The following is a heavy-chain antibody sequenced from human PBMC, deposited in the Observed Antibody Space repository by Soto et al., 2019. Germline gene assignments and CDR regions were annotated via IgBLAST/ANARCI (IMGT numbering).Heavy chain of an antibody. CDR3: ARDHIVVVTGDYYYGMDV. CDR2: INPSGGST. V-gene: IGHV1-46*03. CDR1: GYTFTSYY. Sequence: ASVKVSCKASGYTFTSYYMHWVRQAPGQGLEWMGIINPSGGSTSYAQKFQGRVTMTRDTSTSTVYMELSSLRSEDTAVYYCARDHIVVVTGDYYYGMDVWGQGTTVTVSS. J-gene: IGHJ6*02. D-gene: IGHD2-21*02.